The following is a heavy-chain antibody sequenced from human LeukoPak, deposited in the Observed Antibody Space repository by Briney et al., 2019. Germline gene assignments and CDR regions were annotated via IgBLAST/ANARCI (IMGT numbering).Heavy chain of an antibody. CDR1: GYTFTIYD. CDR3: AREKGYCSGTSCYGAGGMDV. CDR2: MNPNSGNT. Sequence: GASVKVSFKASGYTFTIYDINWVRQATGQGLEWMGWMNPNSGNTGYAQKFQGRVTMTRNTSISTAYMELSSLRSEDTAVYYCAREKGYCSGTSCYGAGGMDVWGQGTTVTVSS. D-gene: IGHD2-2*01. J-gene: IGHJ6*02. V-gene: IGHV1-8*01.